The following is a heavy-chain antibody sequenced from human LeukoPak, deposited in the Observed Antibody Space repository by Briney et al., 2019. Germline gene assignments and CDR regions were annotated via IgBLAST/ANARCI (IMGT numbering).Heavy chain of an antibody. CDR3: ARGAAGYSYG. D-gene: IGHD5-18*01. J-gene: IGHJ4*02. CDR1: GGSLSSYY. CDR2: IYYRRST. Sequence: SETLSLICSVSGGSLSSYYWSWMRQPPGKGPECISPIYYRRSTNYNPSLKSRLTISIDTSKNQFSPRLSSVTAAATAVYYCARGAAGYSYGWGQGTLVTVSS. V-gene: IGHV4-59*01.